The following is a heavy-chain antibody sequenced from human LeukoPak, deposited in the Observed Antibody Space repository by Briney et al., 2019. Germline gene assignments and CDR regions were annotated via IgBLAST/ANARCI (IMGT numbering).Heavy chain of an antibody. CDR2: INSDGSST. CDR3: ARDNYGDYGLKY. CDR1: GFTFSSYW. D-gene: IGHD4-17*01. J-gene: IGHJ4*02. V-gene: IGHV3-74*01. Sequence: PGGSLRLPCAASGFTFSSYWMHWVRQAPGKGLVWFSRINSDGSSTSYADSVKGRFTNSRENAKNTLYLQMNSLRAEDTAVYYCARDNYGDYGLKYWGQGTLVTVSS.